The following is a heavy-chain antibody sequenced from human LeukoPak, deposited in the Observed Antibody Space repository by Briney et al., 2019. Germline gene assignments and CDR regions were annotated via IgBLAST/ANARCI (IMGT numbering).Heavy chain of an antibody. CDR1: GFTFSSYA. CDR3: ARESSSWQNWFDP. V-gene: IGHV3-30*01. CDR2: ISYDGSNK. Sequence: GGSLRLSCAASGFTFSSYAMHWVRQAPGKGLEWVAVISYDGSNKYYADSVKGRFTISRDNSKNTLYLQMNSLRAEDTAVYYCARESSSWQNWFDPWGQGTLVTVSS. D-gene: IGHD6-13*01. J-gene: IGHJ5*02.